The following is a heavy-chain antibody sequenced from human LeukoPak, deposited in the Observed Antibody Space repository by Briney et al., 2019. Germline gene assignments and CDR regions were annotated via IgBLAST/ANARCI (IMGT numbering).Heavy chain of an antibody. D-gene: IGHD5-18*01. CDR1: GFXFSHYA. CDR2: ISYSGSDK. Sequence: PGGSLRLSCAASGFXFSHYAIHWVRQAPGKGLEWVAVISYSGSDKKYADSVKGRFIVSRDNSETTVYLQMNSLRPEDTAVYYCAKDRESSYGFLRYSYYGMDVWGQGTTVTVSS. V-gene: IGHV3-30*18. J-gene: IGHJ6*02. CDR3: AKDRESSYGFLRYSYYGMDV.